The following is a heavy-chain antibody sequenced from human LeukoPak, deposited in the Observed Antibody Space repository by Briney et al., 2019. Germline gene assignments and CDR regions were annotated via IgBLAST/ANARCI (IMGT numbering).Heavy chain of an antibody. Sequence: SVKVSCKASGYTFTSYDINWVRQAPGQGLEWMGRIIPILGIANYAQKFQGRVTITADKSTSTAYMELSSLRSEDTAVYYCARDFRFGGFDYWGQGTLVTVSS. J-gene: IGHJ4*02. V-gene: IGHV1-69*04. CDR3: ARDFRFGGFDY. D-gene: IGHD3-10*01. CDR1: GYTFTSYD. CDR2: IIPILGIA.